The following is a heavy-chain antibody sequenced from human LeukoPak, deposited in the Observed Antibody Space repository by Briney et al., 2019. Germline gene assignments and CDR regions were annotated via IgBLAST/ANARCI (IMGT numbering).Heavy chain of an antibody. V-gene: IGHV3-33*01. D-gene: IGHD3-10*01. CDR2: IWYDGSIK. CDR1: GFTFSTYV. Sequence: GRSLRLSCAASGFTFSTYVMHWVRQAPGKGLEWVAVIWYDGSIKYYADSVKGRFTISRDNSKNTLFLQMNSLGAEDTAVYYCARAVGPYDYWGQGILVTVSS. CDR3: ARAVGPYDY. J-gene: IGHJ4*02.